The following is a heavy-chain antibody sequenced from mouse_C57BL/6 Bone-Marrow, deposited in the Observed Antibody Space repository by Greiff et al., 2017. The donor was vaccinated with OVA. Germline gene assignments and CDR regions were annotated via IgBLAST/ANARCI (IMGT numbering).Heavy chain of an antibody. CDR3: TRLYYGSSWYFDV. D-gene: IGHD1-1*01. CDR1: GYTFTDYE. Sequence: QVQLQQSGAELVRPGASVTLSCKASGYTFTDYEMHWVKQTPVHGLEWIGAIDPETGGTAYNQKFKGKAILTADKSSSTAYMELRSLTSEDSAVYYCTRLYYGSSWYFDVWGTGTTVTVSS. J-gene: IGHJ1*03. CDR2: IDPETGGT. V-gene: IGHV1-15*01.